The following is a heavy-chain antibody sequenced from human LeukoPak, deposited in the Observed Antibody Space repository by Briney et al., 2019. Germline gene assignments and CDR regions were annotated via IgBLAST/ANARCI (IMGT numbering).Heavy chain of an antibody. J-gene: IGHJ4*02. Sequence: GGSLRLSCEPSGFPFSSYWMRWVRQAPGKGLVWVSRISGDGTIKTYADFVRGRFTISRDNTKNILYLQMNSLKVEDTATYFCSRSQFDYWGQGVLVTVSS. V-gene: IGHV3-74*03. CDR1: GFPFSSYW. CDR2: ISGDGTIK. CDR3: SRSQFDY.